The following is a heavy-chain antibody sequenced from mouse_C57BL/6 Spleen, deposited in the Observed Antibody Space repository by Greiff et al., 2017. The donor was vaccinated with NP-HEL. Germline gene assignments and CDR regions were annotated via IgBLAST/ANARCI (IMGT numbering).Heavy chain of an antibody. CDR2: IRNKANGYTT. Sequence: EVKLVESGGGLVQPGGSLSLSCAASGFTFTDYYMSWVRQPPGKALEWLGFIRNKANGYTTEYSASVKGRFTISRDNSQSILYLQMNALRAEDSATYYCASGDYDWFAYWGQGTLVTVSA. V-gene: IGHV7-3*01. CDR3: ASGDYDWFAY. D-gene: IGHD2-4*01. J-gene: IGHJ3*01. CDR1: GFTFTDYY.